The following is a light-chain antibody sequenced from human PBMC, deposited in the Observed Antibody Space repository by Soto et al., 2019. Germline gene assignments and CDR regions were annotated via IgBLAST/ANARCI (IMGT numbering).Light chain of an antibody. V-gene: IGKV3-20*01. CDR1: QSVSNNY. CDR3: QQYGSSGT. J-gene: IGKJ1*01. CDR2: GAS. Sequence: EFVLTQSPCTLSLSPGQRPTLSCRASQSVSNNYLAWYQQKPGQAPRLLIYGASNRATGIPDRFSGSGSGTDFTLTISRLEPEDFAVYYCQQYGSSGTFGQGTKVDIK.